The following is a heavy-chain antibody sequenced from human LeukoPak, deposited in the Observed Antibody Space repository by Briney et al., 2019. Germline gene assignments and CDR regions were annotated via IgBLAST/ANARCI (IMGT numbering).Heavy chain of an antibody. Sequence: PGGSLRLSCAASGFTFRNYVIHWVRQAPGKGLEWVAVTSSDLNVKLYADSVKGRFTISRDNSRSTLYLQMNSLRAEDTAVYYCAKEIGGNPFDYWGQGTLVTVSS. CDR3: AKEIGGNPFDY. CDR2: TSSDLNVK. V-gene: IGHV3-30*18. D-gene: IGHD4-23*01. J-gene: IGHJ4*02. CDR1: GFTFRNYV.